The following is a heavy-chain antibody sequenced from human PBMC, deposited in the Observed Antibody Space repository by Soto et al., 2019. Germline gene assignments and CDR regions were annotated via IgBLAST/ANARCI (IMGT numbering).Heavy chain of an antibody. CDR1: GYTLTELS. Sequence: ASVKVSCKVPGYTLTELSMHWVRQAPGKGLEWMGGFDPEDGETIYAQKFQGRVTMTEDTSTDTAYMELSSLRSGDTAVYYCATEKPYSSSWSRPFDPWGQGTLVTVSS. CDR2: FDPEDGET. CDR3: ATEKPYSSSWSRPFDP. V-gene: IGHV1-24*01. J-gene: IGHJ5*02. D-gene: IGHD6-13*01.